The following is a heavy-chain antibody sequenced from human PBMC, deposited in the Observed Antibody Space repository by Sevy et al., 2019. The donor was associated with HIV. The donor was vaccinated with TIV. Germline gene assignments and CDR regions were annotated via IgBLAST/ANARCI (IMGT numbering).Heavy chain of an antibody. CDR2: ISGSGGST. V-gene: IGHV3-23*01. CDR3: AKDPPYDYVWGSYRYFDY. Sequence: GGSLRLSCAASGFTFSSYAMSWVRQAPGKGLEWVSAISGSGGSTYYADSVKGRFTISRDKSKNTLYLQMNSLRAEDTAVYYCAKDPPYDYVWGSYRYFDYWGQGTLVTVSS. J-gene: IGHJ4*02. CDR1: GFTFSSYA. D-gene: IGHD3-16*02.